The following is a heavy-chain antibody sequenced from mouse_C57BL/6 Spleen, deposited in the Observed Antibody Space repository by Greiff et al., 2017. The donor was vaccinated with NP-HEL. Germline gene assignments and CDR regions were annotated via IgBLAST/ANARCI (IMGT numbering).Heavy chain of an antibody. Sequence: EVKLMESGGDLVKPGGSLKLSCAASGFTFSSYGMSWVRQTPDKRLEWVATISSGGSYTYYPDSVKGRFTISRDNAKNTLYLQMSSLKSEDTAMYYCARDYYYGSSQYYFDYWGQGTTLTVSS. D-gene: IGHD1-1*01. CDR1: GFTFSSYG. V-gene: IGHV5-6*01. J-gene: IGHJ2*01. CDR2: ISSGGSYT. CDR3: ARDYYYGSSQYYFDY.